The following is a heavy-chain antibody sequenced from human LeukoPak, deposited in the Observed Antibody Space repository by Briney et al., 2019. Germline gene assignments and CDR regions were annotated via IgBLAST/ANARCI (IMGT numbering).Heavy chain of an antibody. Sequence: SETLSLTCTVSGGSVSSGSYYWSWIRQPPGKGLEWIGEINRSGSTNYHPSLKSRITMSVDTSKIQFSLNLSSVTAADTAVYYCARDASRSYCSGGSCYSRWFDPWGQGTLVTVSS. V-gene: IGHV4-39*07. J-gene: IGHJ5*02. CDR3: ARDASRSYCSGGSCYSRWFDP. CDR2: INRSGST. CDR1: GGSVSSGSYY. D-gene: IGHD2-15*01.